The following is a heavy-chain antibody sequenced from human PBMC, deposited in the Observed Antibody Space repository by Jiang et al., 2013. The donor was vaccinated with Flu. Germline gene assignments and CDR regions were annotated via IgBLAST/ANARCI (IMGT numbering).Heavy chain of an antibody. V-gene: IGHV4-39*01. J-gene: IGHJ4*02. D-gene: IGHD2-2*01. CDR3: ARHVSGYCSSTSCYWGEIFIAARTAYYFDY. CDR1: GGSISSSSYY. CDR2: IYYSGST. Sequence: CTVSGGSISSSSYYWGWIRQPPGKGLEWIGSIYYSGSTYYNPSLKSRVTISVDTSKNQFSLKLSSVTAADTAVYYCARHVSGYCSSTSCYWGEIFIAARTAYYFDYWGQGTLVTVSS.